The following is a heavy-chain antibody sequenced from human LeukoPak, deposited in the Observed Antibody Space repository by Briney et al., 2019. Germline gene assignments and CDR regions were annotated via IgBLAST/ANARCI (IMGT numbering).Heavy chain of an antibody. CDR2: IYHTGSN. D-gene: IGHD6-13*01. Sequence: PSETLSLTCLVSIFSVSSYYWTWIRQPPGKVLEWIGYIYHTGSNNYSPSLKSRVNMYVDTSKNQLSLKLSSVTAADTAMYYCARARYTNSWYAVDIWGQGTMVTVSS. CDR1: IFSVSSYY. J-gene: IGHJ3*02. V-gene: IGHV4-59*08. CDR3: ARARYTNSWYAVDI.